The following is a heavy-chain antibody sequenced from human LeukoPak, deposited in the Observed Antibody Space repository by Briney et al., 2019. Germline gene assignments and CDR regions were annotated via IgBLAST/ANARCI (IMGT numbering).Heavy chain of an antibody. CDR2: IKQDGSEK. CDR3: ARYRDFPDY. V-gene: IGHV3-7*03. J-gene: IGHJ4*02. CDR1: GFIFSNYW. Sequence: GGSLRLSCAASGFIFSNYWMSWVRQAPGKGLEWVANIKQDGSEKNYVDSVKGRFTISRDNAKNSLYLQMSSLRAEDTAVYYCARYRDFPDYWGQGTLVTVSS. D-gene: IGHD2-21*02.